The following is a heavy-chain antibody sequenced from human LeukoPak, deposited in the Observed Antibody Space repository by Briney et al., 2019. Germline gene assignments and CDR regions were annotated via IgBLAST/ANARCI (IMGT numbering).Heavy chain of an antibody. V-gene: IGHV3-66*01. CDR2: IYSGGGT. J-gene: IGHJ3*02. D-gene: IGHD4-23*01. CDR1: GFTVSSNY. Sequence: GGSLRLSCAASGFTVSSNYMSWVRQAPGKGLEWVSVIYSGGGTYYADSVKGRSTISRDNSKNTLYLQMNSLRAEDTAVYYCARGTTVVDGDAFDIWGQGTMVTVSS. CDR3: ARGTTVVDGDAFDI.